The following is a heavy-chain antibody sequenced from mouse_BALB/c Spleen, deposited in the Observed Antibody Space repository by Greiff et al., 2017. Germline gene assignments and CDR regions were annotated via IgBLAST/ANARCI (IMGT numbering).Heavy chain of an antibody. J-gene: IGHJ1*01. D-gene: IGHD1-1*01. V-gene: IGHV2-9*02. CDR1: GFSLTSYG. CDR2: IWAGGST. Sequence: VQLKESGPGLVAPSQSLSITCTVSGFSLTSYGVHWVRQPPGKGLEWLGVIWAGGSTNYNSALMSRLSISKDNSKSQVFLKMNSLQTDDTAMYYCAREDGSSYVRYFDVWGAGTTVTVSS. CDR3: AREDGSSYVRYFDV.